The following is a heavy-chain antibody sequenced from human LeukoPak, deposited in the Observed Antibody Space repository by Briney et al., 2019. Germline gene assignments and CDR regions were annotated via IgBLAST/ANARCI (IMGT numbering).Heavy chain of an antibody. Sequence: PGGSLRLSCAASGFTFSSYGMHWVRQAPGKGLEWVAFIRYDGSNKYYADSVKGRFTISRDNSKNTLYLQMNNLRAEDTAVYYCAKDSPYCSSTSCYAQSLDYWGQGTLVTVSS. CDR3: AKDSPYCSSTSCYAQSLDY. J-gene: IGHJ4*02. D-gene: IGHD2-2*01. CDR2: IRYDGSNK. CDR1: GFTFSSYG. V-gene: IGHV3-30*02.